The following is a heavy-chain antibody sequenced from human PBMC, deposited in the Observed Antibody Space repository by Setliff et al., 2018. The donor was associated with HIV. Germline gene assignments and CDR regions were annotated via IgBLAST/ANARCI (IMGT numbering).Heavy chain of an antibody. CDR3: ARDPSDGYGHFDF. Sequence: PSETLSLTCAVSGYSISTAYYWGWIRQPPGKGLEWIGSVYHSGTTYYNPSLKSRVTISVDMSNNQFSLKVTSVTAADTAVYYCARDPSDGYGHFDFWGQGALGTVS. CDR1: GYSISTAYY. V-gene: IGHV4-38-2*02. CDR2: VYHSGTT. J-gene: IGHJ4*02. D-gene: IGHD2-2*03.